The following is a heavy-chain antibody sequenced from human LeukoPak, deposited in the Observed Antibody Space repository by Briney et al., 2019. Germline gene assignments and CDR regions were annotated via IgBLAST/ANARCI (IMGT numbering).Heavy chain of an antibody. CDR1: GGTFSSYA. CDR2: IIPIFGTA. D-gene: IGHD1-26*01. J-gene: IGHJ5*02. CDR3: ARAGVGATRNWFDP. Sequence: SVKVSFKASGGTFSSYAISWVRQAPGQGLEWMGGIIPIFGTANYAQKFQGRVTITADESTSTAYMELSSLRSEDTAVYYCARAGVGATRNWFDPWGQGTPVTVSS. V-gene: IGHV1-69*13.